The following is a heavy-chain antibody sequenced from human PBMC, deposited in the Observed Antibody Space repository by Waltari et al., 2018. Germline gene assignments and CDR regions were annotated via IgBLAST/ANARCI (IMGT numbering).Heavy chain of an antibody. CDR1: GGSFRGYY. D-gene: IGHD3-3*01. CDR2: VNHSGST. J-gene: IGHJ6*03. V-gene: IGHV4-34*02. CDR3: ASTDITIFGVVPPPYYYYYMDV. Sequence: QVQLQQWGAGLLKPSETLSLTCAVYGGSFRGYYWSWIRQPPGKGLEWIGEVNHSGSTKYNPSLKSRVTISADTSKNQFSLKLNSVTTADTAMYFCASTDITIFGVVPPPYYYYYMDVWGKGTTVTVSS.